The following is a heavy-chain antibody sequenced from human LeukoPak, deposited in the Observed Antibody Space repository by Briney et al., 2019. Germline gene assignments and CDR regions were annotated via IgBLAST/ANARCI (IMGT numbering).Heavy chain of an antibody. CDR3: ARAVPTAKYDSSGYRADY. D-gene: IGHD3-22*01. CDR1: GYTFTGYY. V-gene: IGHV1-2*06. J-gene: IGHJ4*02. Sequence: VSVKVSCKASGYTFTGYYMHWVRQAPGQGLEWMGRINPNSGGTNYAQKFQGRVTMTRDTSISTAYMEPSRLRSDDTAVYYCARAVPTAKYDSSGYRADYWGQGTLVTVSS. CDR2: INPNSGGT.